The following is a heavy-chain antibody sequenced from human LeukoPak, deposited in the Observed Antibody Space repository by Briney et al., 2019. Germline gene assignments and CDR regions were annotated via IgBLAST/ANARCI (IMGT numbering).Heavy chain of an antibody. J-gene: IGHJ6*04. CDR3: ARDRIAVAGTNYYYGMDV. Sequence: ASVTVSCKASGYTLTSYGISWVRQAPGQGLEWMGWISAYNGNTNYAQKLQGRVTMTTDTSTSTAYMELRSLRSDDTAVYYCARDRIAVAGTNYYYGMDVWGKGTTVTVSS. CDR1: GYTLTSYG. CDR2: ISAYNGNT. V-gene: IGHV1-18*04. D-gene: IGHD6-19*01.